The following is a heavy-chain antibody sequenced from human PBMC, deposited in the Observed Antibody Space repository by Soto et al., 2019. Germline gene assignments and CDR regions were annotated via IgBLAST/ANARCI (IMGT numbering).Heavy chain of an antibody. V-gene: IGHV1-18*04. Sequence: QVQLLQSGAEVKKPGASVKVSCKASGYKFTTYGITWVRQAPGQGLEWLGGISTYNGNTDYAQNLQDRVTMTTENSTTTAYLEVRSLTSDDTAVYFCARGLGTNGLDVWCQGTTVTVSS. CDR2: ISTYNGNT. CDR3: ARGLGTNGLDV. CDR1: GYKFTTYG. J-gene: IGHJ6*02. D-gene: IGHD7-27*01.